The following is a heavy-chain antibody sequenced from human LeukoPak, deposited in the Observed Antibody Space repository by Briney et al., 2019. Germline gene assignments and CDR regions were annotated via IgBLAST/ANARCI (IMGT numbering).Heavy chain of an antibody. CDR3: ARELYGRFEY. D-gene: IGHD2-2*02. J-gene: IGHJ4*02. CDR1: GYTFTTYG. Sequence: ASVKVSCKASGYTFTTYGISWVRQAPGQGLECMGWINLYNGNTNYAQKLQGRVTMTTDTSTSTAYMELRSLRSDDTAVYYCARELYGRFEYWGQGTLVTVSS. CDR2: INLYNGNT. V-gene: IGHV1-18*01.